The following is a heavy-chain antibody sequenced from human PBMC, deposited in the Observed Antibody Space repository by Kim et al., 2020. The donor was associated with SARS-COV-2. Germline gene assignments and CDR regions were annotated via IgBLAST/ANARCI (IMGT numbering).Heavy chain of an antibody. Sequence: SETLSLTCTVSGGSISSSSYYWGWIRQPPGKGLEWIGSIYYSGSTYYNPALKSRVTISVDTSKNQFSLKLSSVTAADTAVYYCARFGSGGVVAAYNWFDPWGQGTLVTVSS. J-gene: IGHJ5*02. CDR3: ARFGSGGVVAAYNWFDP. CDR1: GGSISSSSYY. CDR2: IYYSGST. D-gene: IGHD2-15*01. V-gene: IGHV4-39*01.